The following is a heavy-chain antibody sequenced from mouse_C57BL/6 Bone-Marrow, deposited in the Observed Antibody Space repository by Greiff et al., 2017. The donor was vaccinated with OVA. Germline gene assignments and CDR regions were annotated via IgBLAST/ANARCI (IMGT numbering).Heavy chain of an antibody. V-gene: IGHV5-6*01. Sequence: EVKLVESGGDLVKPGGSLKLSCAASGFTFSSYGMSWVRQTPDKRLEWVATISSGGSYTYYPDSVKGRFTISRDNAKNTLYLQMSSLKSEDTAMYYCASSFWFAYWGQGTLVTVSA. CDR2: ISSGGSYT. J-gene: IGHJ3*01. CDR3: ASSFWFAY. CDR1: GFTFSSYG.